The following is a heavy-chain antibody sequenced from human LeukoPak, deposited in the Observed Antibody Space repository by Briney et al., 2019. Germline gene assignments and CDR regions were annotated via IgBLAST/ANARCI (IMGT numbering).Heavy chain of an antibody. D-gene: IGHD5-18*01. CDR2: IRYDGSNK. CDR1: GFTFSSYG. V-gene: IGHV3-30*02. J-gene: IGHJ4*02. Sequence: PGGSLRLSCAASGFTFSSYGMHWVRQAPGKGLERVAFIRYDGSNKYYADSVKGRFTISRDNSKTTLYLQMNSLRAEDTAVYYCAKDRAYQLHVDTAMAGYFDYWGQGTLVTVSS. CDR3: AKDRAYQLHVDTAMAGYFDY.